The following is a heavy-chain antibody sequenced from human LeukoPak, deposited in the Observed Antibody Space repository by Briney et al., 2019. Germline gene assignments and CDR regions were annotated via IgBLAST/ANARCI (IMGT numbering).Heavy chain of an antibody. Sequence: GESLKISCKGSGYSFTSYWIGWVRPMPGKGLEWMGILYPGDSDTRYSPSFQGQVPISADKSISTAYLQWSSLKASDTAMYYCASMYYDILSTTSTPYYFDYWGQETLVTVSS. CDR3: ASMYYDILSTTSTPYYFDY. CDR1: GYSFTSYW. V-gene: IGHV5-51*01. J-gene: IGHJ4*02. CDR2: LYPGDSDT. D-gene: IGHD3-9*01.